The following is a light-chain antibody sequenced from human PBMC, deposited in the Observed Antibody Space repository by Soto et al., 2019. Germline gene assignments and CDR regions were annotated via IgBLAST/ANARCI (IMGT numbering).Light chain of an antibody. CDR3: SSYTTNITPVV. CDR1: SGDIGGYNY. Sequence: QSVLTQPASVSGSPGQSITISCTGTSGDIGGYNYVSWYQQHPRKAPKLLISEVTNRPSGVSNRFSGSKSGNTASLTISGLQAEDEADYHCSSYTTNITPVVFGGGTKLTVL. J-gene: IGLJ2*01. V-gene: IGLV2-14*01. CDR2: EVT.